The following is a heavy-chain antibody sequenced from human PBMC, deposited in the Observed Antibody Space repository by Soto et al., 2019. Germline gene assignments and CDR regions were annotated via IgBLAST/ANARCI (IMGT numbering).Heavy chain of an antibody. J-gene: IGHJ6*02. D-gene: IGHD1-1*01. Sequence: SETLSLTCAVSGGSISSGGYSWSWIRQPPGKGLEWIGYIYHSGSTYYNPSLKSRVTISVDRSKNQFSLKLSSVTAADTAVYYCARGPPRGTSDPEYYGMDVWGQGTTVTVSS. CDR2: IYHSGST. CDR1: GGSISSGGYS. V-gene: IGHV4-30-2*01. CDR3: ARGPPRGTSDPEYYGMDV.